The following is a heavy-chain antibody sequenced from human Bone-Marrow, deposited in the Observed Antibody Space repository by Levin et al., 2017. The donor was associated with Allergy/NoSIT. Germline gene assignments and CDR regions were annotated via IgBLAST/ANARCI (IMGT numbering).Heavy chain of an antibody. CDR3: AKERTVTTSIYFDY. Sequence: GESLKISCAASGFTFSSYAMSWVRQAPGKGLEWVSAISGSGGSTYYADSVKGRFTISRDNSKNTLYLQMNSLRAEDTAVYYCAKERTVTTSIYFDYWGQGTLVTVSS. V-gene: IGHV3-23*01. J-gene: IGHJ4*02. CDR1: GFTFSSYA. D-gene: IGHD4-11*01. CDR2: ISGSGGST.